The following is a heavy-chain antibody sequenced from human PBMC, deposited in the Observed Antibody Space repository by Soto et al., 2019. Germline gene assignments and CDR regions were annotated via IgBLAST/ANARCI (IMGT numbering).Heavy chain of an antibody. Sequence: ASVKVSCKASGYTFTSYGINWVRQATGQGLEWMGWMNPNSGNTVYAQNFQGRVTMTRNTSISTAYMELSSLRSEDTAVYYCARDSPPYCSIRIFFRGWFDPWGQGTLVTVSS. D-gene: IGHD2-2*01. J-gene: IGHJ5*02. V-gene: IGHV1-8*01. CDR2: MNPNSGNT. CDR3: ARDSPPYCSIRIFFRGWFDP. CDR1: GYTFTSYG.